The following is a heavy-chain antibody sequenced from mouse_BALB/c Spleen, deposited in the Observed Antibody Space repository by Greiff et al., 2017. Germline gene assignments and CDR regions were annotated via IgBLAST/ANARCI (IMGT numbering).Heavy chain of an antibody. CDR2: IDPSDSET. D-gene: IGHD2-1*01. J-gene: IGHJ4*01. CDR1: GYSFTSYW. Sequence: VKLVESGPQLVRPGASVKISCKASGYSFTSYWMHWVKQRPGQGLEWIGMIDPSDSETRLNQKFKDKATLTVDKSSSTAYMQLSSPTSEDSAVYYCARGNSPGGVAMDYWGQGTSVTVSS. CDR3: ARGNSPGGVAMDY. V-gene: IGHV1S126*01.